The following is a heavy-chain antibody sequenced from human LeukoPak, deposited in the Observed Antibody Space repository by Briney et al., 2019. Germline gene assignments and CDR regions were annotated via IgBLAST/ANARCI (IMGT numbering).Heavy chain of an antibody. D-gene: IGHD6-6*01. J-gene: IGHJ5*02. CDR1: GGSISSSSYY. CDR3: ARGEYSWFDP. CDR2: IYYSGST. V-gene: IGHV4-39*07. Sequence: KPSETLSLTCTVSGGSISSSSYYWGWIRQPPGKGLEWIGSIYYSGSTYYNPSLKSRVTISVDTSKNQFSLKLSSVTAADTAVYYCARGEYSWFDPWGQGTLATVSS.